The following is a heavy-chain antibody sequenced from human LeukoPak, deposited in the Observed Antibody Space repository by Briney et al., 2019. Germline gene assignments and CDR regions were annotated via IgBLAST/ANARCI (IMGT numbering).Heavy chain of an antibody. CDR3: AKQRGYQRLYPDGLCV. J-gene: IGHJ6*02. D-gene: IGHD2-2*02. Sequence: GGSLRLSCAASGFTLSIYGMHWVRQAPGEGLECVALISYVGKYKDYAATVEGRFTISRDNSKNTLYLQMNSLRPEDTTIFYCAKQRGYQRLYPDGLCVCGQGTTVTVSS. V-gene: IGHV3-30*18. CDR2: ISYVGKYK. CDR1: GFTLSIYG.